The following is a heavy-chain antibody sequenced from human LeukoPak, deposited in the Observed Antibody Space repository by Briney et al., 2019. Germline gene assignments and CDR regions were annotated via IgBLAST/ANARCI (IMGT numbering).Heavy chain of an antibody. Sequence: SETLSLTRTVSGGSISSGSYYWSWIRQPAGKGLEWIGRIYTSGSTNYNPSLKSRVTISVDTSKNQFSLKLSSVTAADTAVYYCARDEEDGYNSGIDYWGQGTLVTVSS. CDR3: ARDEEDGYNSGIDY. D-gene: IGHD5-24*01. CDR1: GGSISSGSYY. V-gene: IGHV4-61*02. J-gene: IGHJ4*02. CDR2: IYTSGST.